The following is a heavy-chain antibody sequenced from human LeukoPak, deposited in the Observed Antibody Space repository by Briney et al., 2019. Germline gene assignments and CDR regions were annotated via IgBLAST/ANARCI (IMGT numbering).Heavy chain of an antibody. CDR2: IYYSGST. V-gene: IGHV4-39*01. CDR3: ARPTATVVPADFDL. CDR1: GGSISSSSYY. D-gene: IGHD4-23*01. J-gene: IGHJ2*01. Sequence: PSETLSLTCTVSGGSISSSSYYWGWIRQPPGKGLEWIGSIYYSGSTYYNPSLKSRVTISVDTSKNQFSLKLSSVTAADTAVYYCARPTATVVPADFDLWGRGTLVTVSS.